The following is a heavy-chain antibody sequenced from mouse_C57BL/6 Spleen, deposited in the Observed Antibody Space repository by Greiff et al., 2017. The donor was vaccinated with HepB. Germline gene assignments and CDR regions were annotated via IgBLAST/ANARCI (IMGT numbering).Heavy chain of an antibody. Sequence: QVQLQQPGAELVMPGASVKLSCKASGYTFTSYWMHWVKQRPGQGLEWIGEIDPSDSYTNYNQKFKGKSTLTVDKSSSTAYMQLSSLTSEDSAVYYCARGEDGFFAYWGQGTLVTVSA. CDR1: GYTFTSYW. J-gene: IGHJ3*01. CDR2: IDPSDSYT. D-gene: IGHD2-3*01. CDR3: ARGEDGFFAY. V-gene: IGHV1-69*01.